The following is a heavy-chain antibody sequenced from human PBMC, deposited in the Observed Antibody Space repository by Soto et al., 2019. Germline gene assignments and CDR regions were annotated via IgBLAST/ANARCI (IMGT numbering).Heavy chain of an antibody. D-gene: IGHD3-10*01. CDR3: ARERAGRWLQTEGFDY. Sequence: GGSLRLSCAASGFTFSSYAMHWVRQAPGKGLEWVAVISYDGSNKYYADSVKGRFTISRDNSKNTLYLQMNSLRAEDTAVYYCARERAGRWLQTEGFDYWGQGTLVTVSS. CDR1: GFTFSSYA. J-gene: IGHJ4*02. CDR2: ISYDGSNK. V-gene: IGHV3-30-3*01.